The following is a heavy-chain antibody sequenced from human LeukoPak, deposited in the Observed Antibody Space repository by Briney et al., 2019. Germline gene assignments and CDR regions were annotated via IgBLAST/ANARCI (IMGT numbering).Heavy chain of an antibody. J-gene: IGHJ6*03. Sequence: SVKVSCKASGGTFSSYAISWVRQAPGQGLEWMGRIIPIFGTANYAQKFQGRVTITTDESTSTAYMELSSQRSEDTAVYYCARDLSSAIVGYYYYMDVWGKGTTVTVSS. D-gene: IGHD2-21*01. CDR2: IIPIFGTA. CDR3: ARDLSSAIVGYYYYMDV. CDR1: GGTFSSYA. V-gene: IGHV1-69*05.